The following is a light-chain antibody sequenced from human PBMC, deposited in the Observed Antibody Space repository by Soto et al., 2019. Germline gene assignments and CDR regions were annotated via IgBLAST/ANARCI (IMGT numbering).Light chain of an antibody. J-gene: IGKJ4*01. CDR1: QSVSSY. CDR2: DAS. V-gene: IGKV3-11*01. Sequence: EIVLTQSPATLSLSPGDRATLSCRASQSVSSYLAWYQQKPGQAPRLLIYDASNRATGIPARFSGSGSGTAFSLTITTLEPEDFEVYYCQQRSNWPSTFGGGTKVEIK. CDR3: QQRSNWPST.